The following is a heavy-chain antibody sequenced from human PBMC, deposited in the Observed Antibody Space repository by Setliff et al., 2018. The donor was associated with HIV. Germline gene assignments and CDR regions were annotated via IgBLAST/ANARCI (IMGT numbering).Heavy chain of an antibody. CDR3: ARDHWLQSPHDAFDI. CDR2: ISAYNGNT. CDR1: GYTFTSYG. Sequence: GASVKVSCKASGYTFTSYGISWVRQAPGQGLEWMGWISAYNGNTNYAQKLQGRVTMTTDTSTSTAYMELRSLRSDDTAVYYCARDHWLQSPHDAFDIWGHGTMVTVSS. D-gene: IGHD5-12*01. V-gene: IGHV1-18*01. J-gene: IGHJ3*02.